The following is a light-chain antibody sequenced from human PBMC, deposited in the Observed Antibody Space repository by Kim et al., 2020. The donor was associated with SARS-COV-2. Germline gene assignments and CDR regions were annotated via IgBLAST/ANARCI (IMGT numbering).Light chain of an antibody. CDR3: SSYTSSSTTYV. CDR1: SRDVGGYKY. V-gene: IGLV2-14*03. CDR2: DVT. Sequence: QSITISCTVTSRDVGGYKYVSWYQQHPGKAPKLMIYDVTNRPSGVSNRFSGSKSGNTASLTISGLQAEDEADYYCSSYTSSSTTYVFGTGTKVTVL. J-gene: IGLJ1*01.